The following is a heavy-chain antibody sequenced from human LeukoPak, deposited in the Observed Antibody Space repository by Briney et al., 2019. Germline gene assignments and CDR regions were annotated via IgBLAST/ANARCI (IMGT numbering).Heavy chain of an antibody. CDR3: ARGLVVVPAATSLWFDP. CDR1: GGSISSGDYY. Sequence: SETLSLTCTVSGGSISSGDYYWSCIPQPPGKGLEWIGYIYYSGSTYYNPSLKSRVTISVDTSKNQFSLKLSSVTAADTAVYYCARGLVVVPAATSLWFDPWGQGTLVTVSS. V-gene: IGHV4-30-4*01. D-gene: IGHD2-2*01. J-gene: IGHJ5*02. CDR2: IYYSGST.